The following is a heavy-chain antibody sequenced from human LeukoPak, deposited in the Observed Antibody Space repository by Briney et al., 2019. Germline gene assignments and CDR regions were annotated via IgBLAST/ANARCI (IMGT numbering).Heavy chain of an antibody. D-gene: IGHD3-3*01. J-gene: IGHJ4*02. CDR3: ARVGFDFWSGGLDY. CDR2: ISYDGSNN. V-gene: IGHV3-30-3*01. Sequence: GRSLRLSCAASGFTFSTYAMHWVRQAPGKGLEWVAVISYDGSNNYYADSVKGRFTISRDNSKNTLYLQMNSLRAEDTAVYYCARVGFDFWSGGLDYWGQGTQVTVSS. CDR1: GFTFSTYA.